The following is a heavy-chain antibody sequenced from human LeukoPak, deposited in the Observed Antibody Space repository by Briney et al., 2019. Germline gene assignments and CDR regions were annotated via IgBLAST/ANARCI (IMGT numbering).Heavy chain of an antibody. CDR3: ARHHHYSSGFDY. CDR2: IYYSGST. V-gene: IGHV4-59*01. J-gene: IGHJ4*02. D-gene: IGHD6-19*01. CDR1: GTPINGYY. Sequence: PSETLSLTCTVSGTPINGYYWSWIRQPPGKVLEWIGYIYYSGSTNYNPSLKSRVTISVDTPKSQFSLKLNPVTAADTAVYFCARHHHYSSGFDYWGQGTLVTVSS.